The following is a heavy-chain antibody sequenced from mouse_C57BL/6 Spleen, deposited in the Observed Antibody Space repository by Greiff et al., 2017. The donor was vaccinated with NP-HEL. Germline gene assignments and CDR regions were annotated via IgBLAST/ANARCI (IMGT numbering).Heavy chain of an antibody. Sequence: EVMLVESGAELVRPGASVKLSCTASGFNIKDDYMHWVKQRPEQGLEWIGWIDPENGDTEYASKFQGKATITADTSSNTAYLQLSSLTSEDTAVYYCTHYYGNFDVWGTGTTVTVSS. D-gene: IGHD1-1*01. CDR3: THYYGNFDV. J-gene: IGHJ1*03. CDR2: IDPENGDT. CDR1: GFNIKDDY. V-gene: IGHV14-4*01.